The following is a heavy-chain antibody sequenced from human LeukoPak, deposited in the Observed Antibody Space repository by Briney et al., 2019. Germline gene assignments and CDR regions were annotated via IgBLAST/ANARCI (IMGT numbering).Heavy chain of an antibody. J-gene: IGHJ4*02. CDR1: GFTVSSNY. CDR2: IYSGGST. D-gene: IGHD6-13*01. V-gene: IGHV3-53*01. CDR3: ARRPSSSWYIDY. Sequence: GGSLRLSCAASGFTVSSNYMSWVRHAPGKGLEWVSVIYSGGSTYYAAPVKGRLTLSRDNSKNTLYLPMNSLRAEDTAVYHCARRPSSSWYIDYWGQGTLVTVSS.